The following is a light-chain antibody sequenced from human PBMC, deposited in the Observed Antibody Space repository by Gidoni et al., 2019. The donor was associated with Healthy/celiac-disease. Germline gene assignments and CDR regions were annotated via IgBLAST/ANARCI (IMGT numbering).Light chain of an antibody. CDR2: APS. CDR1: QSISSY. CDR3: QQSYSTPSIT. Sequence: DIQMTQSPSSLSASVGDRVTLTCRARQSISSYLNWYQQKPGKAPKLLIYAPSSLQSGVPSRYSGSGSGTDYTLTISSLQPEDFATYYSQQSYSTPSITFGQGTRLEIK. V-gene: IGKV1-39*01. J-gene: IGKJ5*01.